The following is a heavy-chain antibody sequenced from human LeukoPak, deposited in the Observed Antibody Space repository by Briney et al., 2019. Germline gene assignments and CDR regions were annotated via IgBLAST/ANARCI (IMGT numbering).Heavy chain of an antibody. CDR2: ISSSSSYI. Sequence: PGGSLRLSCAVSGFTFSSYSMNWVRQAPGKGLEWVSSISSSSSYIYYADSVKGRFTISRDNAKNSLYLQMNSLRAEDTAVYYCARDGALGYDFWSGYINSYYYYYMDVWGKGTTVTVSS. V-gene: IGHV3-21*01. CDR3: ARDGALGYDFWSGYINSYYYYYMDV. D-gene: IGHD3-3*01. CDR1: GFTFSSYS. J-gene: IGHJ6*03.